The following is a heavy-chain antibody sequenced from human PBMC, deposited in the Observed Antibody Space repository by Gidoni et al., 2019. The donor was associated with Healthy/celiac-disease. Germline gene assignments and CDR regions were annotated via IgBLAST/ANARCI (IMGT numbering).Heavy chain of an antibody. V-gene: IGHV3-53*04. D-gene: IGHD1-26*01. CDR3: ASLSREGPNAFDI. Sequence: VQLVESGGGLVQPGGSLRLSCAASGFTVSSNYMSWVRQAPGKGLEWVSVIYSGGSTYYADSVKGRFTISRHNSKNTLYLQMNSLRAEDTAVYYCASLSREGPNAFDIWGQGTMVTVSS. CDR1: GFTVSSNY. CDR2: IYSGGST. J-gene: IGHJ3*02.